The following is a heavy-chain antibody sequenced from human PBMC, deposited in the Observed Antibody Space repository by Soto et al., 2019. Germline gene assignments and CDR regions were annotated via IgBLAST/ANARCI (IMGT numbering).Heavy chain of an antibody. J-gene: IGHJ4*02. Sequence: PGGSLRLSCAASGFPVSSNYMSWVRQAPGKGLEWVSVIYSGGNTYYADSVKGRFTISRDNSKNTLYLQMNSLRAEDTAVYYCARVSGYSPEIDSWGQETLVTVSS. CDR1: GFPVSSNY. D-gene: IGHD3-3*01. CDR2: IYSGGNT. CDR3: ARVSGYSPEIDS. V-gene: IGHV3-66*01.